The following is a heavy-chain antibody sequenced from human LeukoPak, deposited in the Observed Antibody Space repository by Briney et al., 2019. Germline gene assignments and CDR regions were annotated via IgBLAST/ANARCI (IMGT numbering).Heavy chain of an antibody. Sequence: SETLSLTCTVSGASVRGYYWSWIRQPPGKGLEWIGYIYNSGSTNYNPSLKSRVTISVDTSKNQFSLKLSSVTAADTAVYYCARDVGATPGYFDYWGQGTLVTVSS. CDR3: ARDVGATPGYFDY. CDR1: GASVRGYY. D-gene: IGHD1-26*01. J-gene: IGHJ4*02. CDR2: IYNSGST. V-gene: IGHV4-59*02.